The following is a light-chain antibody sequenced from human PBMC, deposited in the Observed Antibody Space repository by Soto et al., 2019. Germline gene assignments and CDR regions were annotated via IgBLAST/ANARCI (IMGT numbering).Light chain of an antibody. CDR3: QAWDSGTEV. CDR2: QDS. J-gene: IGLJ1*01. CDR1: KLGDKY. V-gene: IGLV3-1*01. Sequence: SYELTQPPSVSVSPGQTASITCSGDKLGDKYACWYQQKPGQSPVLVIYQDSKRPSGIPERFSGSNSGNTATLTISGTQAVDEADYYCQAWDSGTEVFGPGTKLTVL.